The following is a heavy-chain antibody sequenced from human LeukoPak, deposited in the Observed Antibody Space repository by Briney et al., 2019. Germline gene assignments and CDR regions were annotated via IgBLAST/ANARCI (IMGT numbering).Heavy chain of an antibody. D-gene: IGHD1-26*01. V-gene: IGHV4-38-2*02. J-gene: IGHJ4*02. Sequence: SETLSLTCTVSGYSISSGYYWGWIRQPPGKGLEWIGYIHYSGSTNYNPSLKSRVTMSLDTSKNQVSLKVNSVTAADTAVYYCARHVSSGGTYAHFDYWGQGTLVTVSS. CDR2: IHYSGST. CDR3: ARHVSSGGTYAHFDY. CDR1: GYSISSGYY.